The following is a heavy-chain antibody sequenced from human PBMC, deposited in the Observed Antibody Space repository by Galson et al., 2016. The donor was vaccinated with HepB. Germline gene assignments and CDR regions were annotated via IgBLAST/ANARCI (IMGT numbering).Heavy chain of an antibody. Sequence: PALVKPTQTLTLTCTFSGFSLSTSGVAVGWIRQPPGKALEWLAVIYWDDDKRYSPFLRSRLTIHKDTSKNQVVLTMTNMDPVDTATYYCAHRRAANYNDTSDYHAKNNWFDPWGQGTLVTVSS. D-gene: IGHD3-22*01. CDR3: AHRRAANYNDTSDYHAKNNWFDP. CDR1: GFSLSTSGVA. V-gene: IGHV2-5*02. CDR2: IYWDDDK. J-gene: IGHJ5*02.